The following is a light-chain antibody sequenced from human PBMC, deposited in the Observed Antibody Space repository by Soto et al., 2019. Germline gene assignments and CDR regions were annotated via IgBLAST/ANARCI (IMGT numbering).Light chain of an antibody. J-gene: IGLJ1*01. V-gene: IGLV2-14*01. CDR1: SSDVGGYNY. CDR2: EVS. Sequence: QSALTQPASVSGSPGQSITISCTGTSSDVGGYNYVSWYQQHPGKAPKLMIYEVSNRPSGVAHRFSGSKSGNTASLTISGLQAEDEADDYCSSSTSSSTLYVFGTGTKLTVL. CDR3: SSSTSSSTLYV.